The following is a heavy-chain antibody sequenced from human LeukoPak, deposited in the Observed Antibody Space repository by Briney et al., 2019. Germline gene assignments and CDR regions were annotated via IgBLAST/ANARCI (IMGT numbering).Heavy chain of an antibody. V-gene: IGHV7-4-1*02. CDR1: GYTFTSYA. CDR2: INTNTGNP. CDR3: ATGYYYGSRHGRWDY. J-gene: IGHJ4*02. D-gene: IGHD3-10*01. Sequence: ASVKVSCRAFGYTFTSYAMNWVRQAPGQGLEGLGWINTNTGNPTYAQGFTGRFVFSLDTSVSTAYLQISSLKAEDTAVYYCATGYYYGSRHGRWDYWGQGTLVTVSS.